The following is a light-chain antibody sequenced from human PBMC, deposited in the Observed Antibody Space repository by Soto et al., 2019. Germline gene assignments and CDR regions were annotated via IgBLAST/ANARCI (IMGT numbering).Light chain of an antibody. J-gene: IGKJ5*01. Sequence: ERVFMQSPATLSVSPGERAILSCRASQSVGSNLAWYQQKPGQAPRLLIYRASTRATDTPARFSGSGSGTEFTLTISSLQSEDIAVYSCQQYDNWPITFGQGTRLEIK. CDR1: QSVGSN. CDR2: RAS. V-gene: IGKV3-15*01. CDR3: QQYDNWPIT.